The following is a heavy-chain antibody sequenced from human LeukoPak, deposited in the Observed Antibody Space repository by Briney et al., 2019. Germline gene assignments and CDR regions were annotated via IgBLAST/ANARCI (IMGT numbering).Heavy chain of an antibody. D-gene: IGHD3-22*01. J-gene: IGHJ6*03. V-gene: IGHV3-23*01. CDR1: GFTFSSYA. Sequence: PGGSLRLSCAASGFTFSSYAMSWVRQAPGKGLEWVSAISGRGGSTYYADSVKGRFTISRDNSKTTLYLQMNSLRAEDTAVYYCAKVSYYDSSGKSNHYYYMDVWGKGTTVTASS. CDR3: AKVSYYDSSGKSNHYYYMDV. CDR2: ISGRGGST.